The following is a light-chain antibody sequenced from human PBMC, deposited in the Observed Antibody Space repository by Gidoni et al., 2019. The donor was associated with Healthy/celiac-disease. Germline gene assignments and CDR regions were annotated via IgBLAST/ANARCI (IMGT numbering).Light chain of an antibody. CDR2: DAS. V-gene: IGKV3-11*01. CDR1: QSVSSY. Sequence: EIVLTQSPATLSLSPGERATLSCRASQSVSSYLAWYQQKPGQAPRLLIYDASNRATGIPVRFSGSGSGTDFTLTISSLEPEDFAVYYCQQRSNSGLTFGGXTKVEIK. CDR3: QQRSNSGLT. J-gene: IGKJ4*01.